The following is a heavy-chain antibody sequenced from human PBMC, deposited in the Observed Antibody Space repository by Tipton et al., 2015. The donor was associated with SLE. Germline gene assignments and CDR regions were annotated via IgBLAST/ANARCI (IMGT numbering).Heavy chain of an antibody. CDR1: GGSISSHY. CDR2: FYYSGGSGST. D-gene: IGHD3-3*01. Sequence: TLSLTCTVSGGSISSHYWSWIRQPPGRGLEWIGYFYYSGGSGSTKYSPSLKSRVTMSADTSKNQFFLNLRSVTGADTAVYYCARGYDFWSGYGSDAFDLWGQGTRVIVPS. J-gene: IGHJ3*01. V-gene: IGHV4-59*11. CDR3: ARGYDFWSGYGSDAFDL.